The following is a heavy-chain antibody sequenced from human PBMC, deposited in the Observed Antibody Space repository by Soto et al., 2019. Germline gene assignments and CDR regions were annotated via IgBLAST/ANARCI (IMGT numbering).Heavy chain of an antibody. CDR1: GYPFNTYY. CDR2: IHPSGGGS. J-gene: IGHJ4*02. V-gene: IGHV1-46*02. CDR3: ARGGHIAVVTDSFDS. D-gene: IGHD2-21*02. Sequence: ASVKVSCKSSGYPFNTYYLHWVRQAPGQVLEWMGMIHPSGGGSTYAQKFLGRVTMTMDSSTSTVFMELTSLRSADTAVYYCARGGHIAVVTDSFDSWGQGTLVTVSS.